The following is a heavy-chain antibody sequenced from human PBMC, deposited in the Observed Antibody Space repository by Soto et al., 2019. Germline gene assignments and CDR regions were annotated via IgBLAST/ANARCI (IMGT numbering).Heavy chain of an antibody. J-gene: IGHJ4*02. CDR1: GYPFTDYF. V-gene: IGHV1-46*01. CDR2: ISLYHHST. D-gene: IGHD2-21*02. CDR3: ARELYSCGGDCPYYMDY. Sequence: DSVNVSCKTSGYPFTDYFIHWVRQAPGQGLEWMGIISLYHHSTSYAQKFQGRLTVTADTSTTTVYMDLSSLTSEDSAVYWCARELYSCGGDCPYYMDYWGQGTLVTVSS.